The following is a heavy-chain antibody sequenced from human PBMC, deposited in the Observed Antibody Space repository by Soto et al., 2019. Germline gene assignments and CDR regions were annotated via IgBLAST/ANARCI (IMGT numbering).Heavy chain of an antibody. V-gene: IGHV1-69*13. Sequence: ASVKVSCKASGGTFSSYAISWVRQAPGQGLEWMGGIIPIFGTANYAQKFQGRVTITADESTSTAYMELSSLRSEDTAVYYCARDASIAAAVSWFDPWRQGTLVTVSS. J-gene: IGHJ5*02. D-gene: IGHD6-13*01. CDR2: IIPIFGTA. CDR3: ARDASIAAAVSWFDP. CDR1: GGTFSSYA.